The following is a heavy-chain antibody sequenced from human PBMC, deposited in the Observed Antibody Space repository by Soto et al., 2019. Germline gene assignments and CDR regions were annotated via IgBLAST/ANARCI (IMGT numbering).Heavy chain of an antibody. CDR1: GFSFRDAW. D-gene: IGHD3-3*01. Sequence: EVQMVESGGGLVKPGGSLRLSCAVSGFSFRDAWMNWVRQAPGKGLEWVGRIKSKAAGGAIDYAAPVKGRFTISRDDSKETLYLQINSLKTEDTAMYYCTTDGSFGGVVVAFHLWGQGTMLSVSS. J-gene: IGHJ3*01. CDR2: IKSKAAGGAI. CDR3: TTDGSFGGVVVAFHL. V-gene: IGHV3-15*07.